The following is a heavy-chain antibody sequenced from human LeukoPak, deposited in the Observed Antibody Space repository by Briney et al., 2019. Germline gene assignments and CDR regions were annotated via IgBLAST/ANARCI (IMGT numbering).Heavy chain of an antibody. CDR3: AKEPYSGSSYYYYYMDV. CDR1: GFTFSSYA. V-gene: IGHV3-23*01. D-gene: IGHD1-26*01. CDR2: ISGSGGST. J-gene: IGHJ6*03. Sequence: GGSLRLSCAASGFTFSSYAMSWVRQAPGKGLEWVSAISGSGGSTYYADSVKGRLTISRDNSKNTLYLQMNSLRAEDTAVYYCAKEPYSGSSYYYYYMDVWGKGTTVTVSS.